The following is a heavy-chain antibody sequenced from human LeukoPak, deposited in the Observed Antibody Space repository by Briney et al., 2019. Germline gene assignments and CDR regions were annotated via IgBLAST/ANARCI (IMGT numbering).Heavy chain of an antibody. CDR2: INHSGSS. Sequence: PSETLSLTCAVYGESFKDYYWNWIRQPPGKGLEWIGEINHSGSSNYNPSLKSRATISVDTSKNQFSLKLSSVTAADTAVYYCARSGTYQHSSSYDYWGQGTLVTVSS. J-gene: IGHJ4*02. CDR1: GESFKDYY. V-gene: IGHV4-34*01. D-gene: IGHD6-13*01. CDR3: ARSGTYQHSSSYDY.